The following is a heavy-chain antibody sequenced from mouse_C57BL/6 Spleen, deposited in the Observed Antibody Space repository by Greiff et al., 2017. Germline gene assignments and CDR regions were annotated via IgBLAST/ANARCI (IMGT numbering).Heavy chain of an antibody. CDR3: ARGESFSY. CDR1: GYTFTSYW. Sequence: QVQLQQSGAELVMPGASVKLSCKASGYTFTSYWMHWVKQRPGQGLEWIGEIDPSDSYTNYNQKFKGKSTLTVDKSSSTAYMQLSSLTSEDSAVYYCARGESFSYWGQGTLVTVSA. V-gene: IGHV1-69*01. J-gene: IGHJ3*01. CDR2: IDPSDSYT.